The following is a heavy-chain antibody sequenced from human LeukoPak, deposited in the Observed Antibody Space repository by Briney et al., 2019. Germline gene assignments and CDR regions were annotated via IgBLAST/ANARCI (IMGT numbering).Heavy chain of an antibody. Sequence: GGSLRLSCAASGFTFSSYWMHWVRQAPGKGLEWVSDINGSGGTTYYADSVKGRFTISRDNSKNTLYLQMNSLRAEDTAVYYCANPPTVTKTRFDSWGQGTLVTVSS. V-gene: IGHV3-23*01. CDR2: INGSGGTT. J-gene: IGHJ5*01. CDR1: GFTFSSYW. CDR3: ANPPTVTKTRFDS. D-gene: IGHD4-17*01.